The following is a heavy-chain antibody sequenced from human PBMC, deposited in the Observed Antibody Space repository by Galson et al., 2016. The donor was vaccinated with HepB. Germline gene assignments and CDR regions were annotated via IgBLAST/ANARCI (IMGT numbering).Heavy chain of an antibody. CDR2: ISRSSTYI. Sequence: SLRLSCAASGFSFSTYSMNWVRQAPGKGLEWFSSISRSSTYIYYADSGKGRFTISRDDAKNSLFLQLNSLRPEDTAVFYCARGELDDYYGMDVWGQGTTVTVSS. V-gene: IGHV3-21*01. D-gene: IGHD1-26*01. CDR3: ARGELDDYYGMDV. J-gene: IGHJ6*02. CDR1: GFSFSTYS.